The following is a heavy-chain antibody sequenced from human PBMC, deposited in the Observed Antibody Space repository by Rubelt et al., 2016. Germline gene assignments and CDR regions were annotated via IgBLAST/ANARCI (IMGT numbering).Heavy chain of an antibody. J-gene: IGHJ5*02. CDR2: ISAYTGTT. CDR3: ARDPTTRFTSTGWFDP. V-gene: IGHV1-18*01. D-gene: IGHD5-12*01. CDR1: GYTFTSYG. Sequence: QVQLVQSGAEVKKPGASVKVSCKASGYTFTSYGISWVRQAPGQGLEWRGWISAYTGTTNYAPKPQGRVTMTTDTSKSTAYMELRSLRSDDTAVYYCARDPTTRFTSTGWFDPWGQGTLVTVSS.